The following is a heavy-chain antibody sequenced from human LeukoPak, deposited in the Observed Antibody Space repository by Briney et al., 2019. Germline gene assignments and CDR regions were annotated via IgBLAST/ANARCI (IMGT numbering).Heavy chain of an antibody. CDR2: IYYSGST. CDR3: ARLPLVVVVREAYYYGMDV. D-gene: IGHD2-21*01. J-gene: IGHJ6*02. Sequence: SETLSLTCTVSGGSISSYYWGWIRQPPGKGLEWIGYIYYSGSTNYNPSLKSRVTISVDTSKNQFSLKLSSVTAADTAVYYCARLPLVVVVREAYYYGMDVWGQGTTVTVSS. CDR1: GGSISSYY. V-gene: IGHV4-59*08.